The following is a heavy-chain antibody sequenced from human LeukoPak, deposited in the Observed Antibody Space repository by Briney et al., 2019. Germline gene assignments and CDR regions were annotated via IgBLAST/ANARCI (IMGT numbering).Heavy chain of an antibody. V-gene: IGHV3-53*01. CDR3: ASYSSLDY. CDR1: GFTVSSNY. CDR2: IYSGGST. J-gene: IGHJ4*02. D-gene: IGHD6-13*01. Sequence: GGSLRLSCAASGFTVSSNYMSWVRQAPGKGLEWVSLIYSGGSTYYADSVKGRFTISRDNSKNTLYLQMNSLRAEDTAVYYCASYSSLDYWGQGTLVTASS.